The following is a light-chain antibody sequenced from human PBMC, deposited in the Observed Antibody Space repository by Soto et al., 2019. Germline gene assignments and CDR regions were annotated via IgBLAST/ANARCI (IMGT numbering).Light chain of an antibody. V-gene: IGKV1-5*03. J-gene: IGKJ1*01. CDR1: QSISSW. CDR2: KAS. Sequence: DIQMTQSPSTLSASVGDRVTITCRASQSISSWLAWYQQKTGKAPKLLIYKASSLESGVPSRFSGSGSGTEFTLTISSLQPDDFATYYCQQYNSYRTFGQETKVDIK. CDR3: QQYNSYRT.